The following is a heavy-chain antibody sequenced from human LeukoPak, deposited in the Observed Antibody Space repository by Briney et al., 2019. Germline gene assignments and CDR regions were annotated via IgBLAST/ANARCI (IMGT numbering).Heavy chain of an antibody. D-gene: IGHD3-22*01. J-gene: IGHJ4*02. CDR3: ARDDYDSSGYYYTNYFDY. CDR2: INPNSGGT. V-gene: IGHV1-2*02. Sequence: ASVKVSCKASGYTFTGYYMHWVRQAPGQGLGWMGWINPNSGGTNYAQKFQGRVTMTRDTSISTAYMELSRLRSDDTAVYYCARDDYDSSGYYYTNYFDYWGQGTLVTVSS. CDR1: GYTFTGYY.